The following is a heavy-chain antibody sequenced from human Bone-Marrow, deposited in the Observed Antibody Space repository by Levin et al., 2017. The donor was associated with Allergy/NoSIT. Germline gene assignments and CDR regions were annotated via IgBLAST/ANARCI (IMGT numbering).Heavy chain of an antibody. V-gene: IGHV4-59*01. J-gene: IGHJ5*02. D-gene: IGHD1-14*01. CDR2: IYYRGST. CDR3: ARDGPHTTTWRSGWFDP. Sequence: SSETLSLTCTVSGGSMSSYYWSWVRQSPGKGLEWIGYIYYRGSTNYNPSLKSRVTISLDTSKNQFSLRLSSVSAADTAVYYCARDGPHTTTWRSGWFDPWGQGTLVTVSS. CDR1: GGSMSSYY.